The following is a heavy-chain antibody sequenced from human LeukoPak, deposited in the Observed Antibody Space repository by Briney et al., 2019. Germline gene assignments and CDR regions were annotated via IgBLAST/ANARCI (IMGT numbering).Heavy chain of an antibody. J-gene: IGHJ4*02. V-gene: IGHV1-8*01. CDR1: GYTFTSYD. CDR2: TNPNSGNT. Sequence: ASVKVSCKASGYTFTSYDINWVRQATGQGLEWMGWTNPNSGNTGYAQKFQGRVTMTRNTSISTAYMELSSLRSEDTAVYYCARGLFRWEPRSDYWGQGTLVTVSS. CDR3: ARGLFRWEPRSDY. D-gene: IGHD1-26*01.